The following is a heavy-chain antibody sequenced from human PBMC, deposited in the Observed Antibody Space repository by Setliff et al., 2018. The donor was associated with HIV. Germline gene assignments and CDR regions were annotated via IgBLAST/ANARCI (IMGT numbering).Heavy chain of an antibody. J-gene: IGHJ4*02. CDR2: IYHSENP. V-gene: IGHV4-38-2*01. D-gene: IGHD2-15*01. CDR3: VRGFPHCSGGTCYGGRFDY. Sequence: PSETLSLTCAVSNYSISSGYYWDWIRQPPGKGLEWIGSIYHSENPYSNPSLKSRVTISVNTSKNQFSLKLSSVTAADTAVYFRVRGFPHCSGGTCYGGRFDYWGQGTLVTVSS. CDR1: NYSISSGYY.